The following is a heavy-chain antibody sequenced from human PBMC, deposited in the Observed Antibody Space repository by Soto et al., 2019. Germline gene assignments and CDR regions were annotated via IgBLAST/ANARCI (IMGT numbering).Heavy chain of an antibody. D-gene: IGHD3-16*01. CDR2: IYWDDDK. CDR3: THIPNYYQYDWFDP. CDR1: GFSLTTRGVG. J-gene: IGHJ5*01. V-gene: IGHV2-5*02. Sequence: QITMKESGPTLVKPTQTLTLTCTFSGFSLTTRGVGVGWIRQPPGKALECLALIYWDDDKRYSPSLQSRRSITKDTSKKQVVLTITNVDPVDTATYYCTHIPNYYQYDWFDPWGQGTKVSVSS.